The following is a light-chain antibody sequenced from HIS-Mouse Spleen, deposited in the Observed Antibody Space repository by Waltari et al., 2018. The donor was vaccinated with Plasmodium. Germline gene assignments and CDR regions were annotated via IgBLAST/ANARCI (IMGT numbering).Light chain of an antibody. CDR1: SSDVGSYNL. J-gene: IGLJ2*01. V-gene: IGLV2-23*01. Sequence: QSALTQPASVSGSPGQSITISCTGTSSDVGSYNLVSWYQQHPGKAPKLLIYEGSKRPSGVSNRFSGSKSGNTASLTSSGLQAEDEADDYCCSYAGSRMVFGGGTKLTVL. CDR3: CSYAGSRMV. CDR2: EGS.